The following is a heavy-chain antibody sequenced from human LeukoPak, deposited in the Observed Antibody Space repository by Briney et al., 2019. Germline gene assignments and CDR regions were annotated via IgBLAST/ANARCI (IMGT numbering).Heavy chain of an antibody. V-gene: IGHV1-18*01. J-gene: IGHJ4*02. CDR1: GYTFTSYG. Sequence: ASVKVSCKASGYTFTSYGISWVQQAPGQGLEWMGWISAYNGNTNYAQKLQGRVTMTTDTSTSTAYMELRSLRSDDTAVYYCARDGNVWGSYRYSGNFDYWGQGTLVTVSS. D-gene: IGHD3-16*02. CDR2: ISAYNGNT. CDR3: ARDGNVWGSYRYSGNFDY.